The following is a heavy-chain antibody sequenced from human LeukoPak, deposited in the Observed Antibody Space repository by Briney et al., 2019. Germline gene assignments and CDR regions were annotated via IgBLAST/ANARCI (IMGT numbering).Heavy chain of an antibody. J-gene: IGHJ3*02. V-gene: IGHV4-34*01. CDR2: NNHSGST. CDR1: GGSFSGYY. D-gene: IGHD6-13*01. Sequence: PSETLSLTCAVYGGSFSGYYWSWIRHPPGRGLDGIGENNHSGSTNYNSSLKSRVTISVDTSKNQFSLKLSSVTAADTAVYYWGASSSWQDAFDIWGQGTMVTVSS. CDR3: GASSSWQDAFDI.